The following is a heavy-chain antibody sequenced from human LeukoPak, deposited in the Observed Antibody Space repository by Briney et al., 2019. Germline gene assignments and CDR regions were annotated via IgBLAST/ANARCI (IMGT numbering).Heavy chain of an antibody. CDR3: ATVKVRGTDYYYYGMDV. Sequence: ASVKVSCKASGYTFTSYDINWVRQATGQGLEWMGIINPSGGSTSYAQKFQGRVTMTRDTSTSTVYMELSSLRSEDTAVYYCATVKVRGTDYYYYGMDVWGQGTTVTVSS. CDR1: GYTFTSYD. V-gene: IGHV1-46*01. D-gene: IGHD3-10*01. J-gene: IGHJ6*02. CDR2: INPSGGST.